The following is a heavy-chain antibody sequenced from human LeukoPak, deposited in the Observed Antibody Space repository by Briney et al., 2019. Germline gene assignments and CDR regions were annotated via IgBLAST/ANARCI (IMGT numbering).Heavy chain of an antibody. D-gene: IGHD3-9*01. CDR3: TKWGDYDVLTGYYDPDY. CDR1: GSTFSNYA. V-gene: IGHV3-23*01. CDR2: ITGSGGGT. J-gene: IGHJ4*02. Sequence: GASLRLSCAASGSTFSNYAMSWVRQAPGKGLEWVSAITGSGGGTYYADSVKGRFTISRDNSKNTLYLQMNSLRAEDTAVYYCTKWGDYDVLTGYYDPDYWGQGTLVTVSS.